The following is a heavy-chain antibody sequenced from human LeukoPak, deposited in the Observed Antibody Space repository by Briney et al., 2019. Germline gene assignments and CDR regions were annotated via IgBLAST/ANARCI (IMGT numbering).Heavy chain of an antibody. CDR2: IDVSGDTE. Sequence: GGSLRLSCAVSGFTITNYGMSWVRQAPGKGLEWVSAIDVSGDTEYYADSVKGRFIISRDNSRNTLYLQINSLRGEDTALYYCAQGYSSGWYPNWGQGTLVTVSS. CDR3: AQGYSSGWYPN. J-gene: IGHJ4*02. V-gene: IGHV3-23*01. D-gene: IGHD6-19*01. CDR1: GFTITNYG.